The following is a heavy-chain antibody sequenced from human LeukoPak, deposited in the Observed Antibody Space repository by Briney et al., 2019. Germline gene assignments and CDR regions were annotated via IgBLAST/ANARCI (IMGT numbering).Heavy chain of an antibody. CDR2: ISYDGSNK. D-gene: IGHD2-15*01. J-gene: IGHJ5*02. CDR1: GFTFSSYG. Sequence: SGGSLRLSCAASGFTFSSYGMHWVRQAPGKGLEWVAVISYDGSNKYYADSVKGRFTISRDNSKNTLYLQMNSLRAEDTAVYYCAKDGGRYCSGGSCPYNWFDPWGQGTLVTVSS. CDR3: AKDGGRYCSGGSCPYNWFDP. V-gene: IGHV3-30*18.